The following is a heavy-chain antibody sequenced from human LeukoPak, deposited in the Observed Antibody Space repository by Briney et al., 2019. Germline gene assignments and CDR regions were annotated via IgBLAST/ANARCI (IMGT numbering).Heavy chain of an antibody. J-gene: IGHJ4*02. Sequence: GGSLRLSCAASGFTFSSYWMSWVRQAPGEGLEWVSYISSSSSTIYYADSVKGRFTISRDNAKNSLYLQMNSLRAEDTALYYCAKGTHQALLPLFDYWGQGTLVTVSS. CDR1: GFTFSSYW. V-gene: IGHV3-48*04. CDR2: ISSSSSTI. D-gene: IGHD3-22*01. CDR3: AKGTHQALLPLFDY.